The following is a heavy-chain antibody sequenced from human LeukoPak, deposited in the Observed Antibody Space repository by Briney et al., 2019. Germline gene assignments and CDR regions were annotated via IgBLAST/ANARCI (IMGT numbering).Heavy chain of an antibody. CDR3: ASPGAPVRRIAARPNYYYGMDV. J-gene: IGHJ6*02. D-gene: IGHD6-6*01. CDR2: INHSGST. V-gene: IGHV4-34*01. Sequence: SETLSLTCAVYGGSVSGYYWSWIRQPPGKGLEWIGEINHSGSTNYNPSLKSRVTISVDTSKNQFSLKLSSVTAADTAVYYCASPGAPVRRIAARPNYYYGMDVWGQGTTVTVSS. CDR1: GGSVSGYY.